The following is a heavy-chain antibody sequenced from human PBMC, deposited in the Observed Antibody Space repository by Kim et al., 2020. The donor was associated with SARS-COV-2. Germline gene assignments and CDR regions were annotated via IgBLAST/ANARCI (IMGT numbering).Heavy chain of an antibody. CDR3: ARSPRGDILRYFDSLSSYYFDY. CDR1: GFTFSSYA. Sequence: GGSLRLSCAASGFTFSSYAMTWVRQVPGKGLEWVSSINHSGDSTYYADSVKGRLTISRDNSKNTLYLQMTSLRAEDTAIYFCARSPRGDILRYFDSLSSYYFDYCGQGTLVTVSS. J-gene: IGHJ4*02. D-gene: IGHD3-9*01. V-gene: IGHV3-23*01. CDR2: INHSGDST.